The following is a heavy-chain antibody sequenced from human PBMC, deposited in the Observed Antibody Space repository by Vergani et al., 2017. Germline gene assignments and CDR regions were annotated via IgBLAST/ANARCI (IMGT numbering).Heavy chain of an antibody. Sequence: QVQLVESAGGVVQPGRSLTLSCVSSGFTFSSHGMHWVSQAPGKGLEWVAVIWYDGSNKYYGDSVKGRFTISRDNSKNTLYLQMNSLIVEDTAVYYCARWGNEKRLDSWGEGTLVTVSS. V-gene: IGHV3-33*01. CDR2: IWYDGSNK. D-gene: IGHD1-1*01. J-gene: IGHJ5*01. CDR3: ARWGNEKRLDS. CDR1: GFTFSSHG.